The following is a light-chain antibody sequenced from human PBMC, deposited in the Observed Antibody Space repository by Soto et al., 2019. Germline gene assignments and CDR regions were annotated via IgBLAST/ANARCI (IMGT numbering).Light chain of an antibody. CDR2: WAS. Sequence: DIVMTQSPDSLAVSLGERATINCKSSQSVLYNSNNRNYLAWYQQKPGQPPKLLIYWASTRESGVPDRFSGSGSGTDFTLTISSLQAEDVAVYYCQQYDYTPLTFAGGTKVEI. J-gene: IGKJ4*01. V-gene: IGKV4-1*01. CDR3: QQYDYTPLT. CDR1: QSVLYNSNNRNY.